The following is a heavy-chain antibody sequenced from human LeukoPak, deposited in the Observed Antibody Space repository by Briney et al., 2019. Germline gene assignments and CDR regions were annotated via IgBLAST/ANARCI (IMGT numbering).Heavy chain of an antibody. CDR1: GYTFTSYY. J-gene: IGHJ5*02. Sequence: ASVKVSCKASGYTFTSYYKHWVRQAPGQGLEWMGIINPSGGSTSYAQKFQGRVTMTRDTSTSTVYMELSSLRSEDTAVYYCARDPSGNILTGYTNWFDPWGQGTLVTVSS. V-gene: IGHV1-46*01. D-gene: IGHD3-9*01. CDR2: INPSGGST. CDR3: ARDPSGNILTGYTNWFDP.